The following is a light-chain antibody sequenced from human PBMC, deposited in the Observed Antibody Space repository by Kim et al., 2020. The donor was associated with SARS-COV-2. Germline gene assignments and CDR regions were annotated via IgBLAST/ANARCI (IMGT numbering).Light chain of an antibody. CDR2: AAS. CDR3: QQYGSSPLT. V-gene: IGKV3-20*01. J-gene: IGKJ4*01. Sequence: IVLTQSPGTLSLSPGERATLSCRASQSVSSSYLAWYQQKPGQAPRLLIYAASSRATGIPDRFSGSGSGTDFTLTISRLEPEDFAVYYCQQYGSSPLTFGVGTKVDIK. CDR1: QSVSSSY.